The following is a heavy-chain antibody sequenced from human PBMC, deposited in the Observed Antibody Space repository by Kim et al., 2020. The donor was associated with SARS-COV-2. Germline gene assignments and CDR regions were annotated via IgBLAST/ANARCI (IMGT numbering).Heavy chain of an antibody. CDR1: GGSFSGYY. CDR2: INHSGST. Sequence: SETLSLTCAVYGGSFSGYYWSWIRQPPGKGLEWIGEINHSGSTNYNPSLKSRVTISVDTSKNQFSLKLSSVTAADTAVYYCARSLTLRWGRGRIDYWGQGTLVTVSS. CDR3: ARSLTLRWGRGRIDY. D-gene: IGHD3-16*01. J-gene: IGHJ4*02. V-gene: IGHV4-34*01.